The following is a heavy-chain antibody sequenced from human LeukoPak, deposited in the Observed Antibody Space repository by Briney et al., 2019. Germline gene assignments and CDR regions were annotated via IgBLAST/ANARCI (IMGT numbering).Heavy chain of an antibody. CDR2: INPSGGST. CDR1: GYTFTSYY. V-gene: IGHV1-46*01. Sequence: ASVKVSCKASGYTFTSYYMHWVRQAPGQGLEWMGIINPSGGSTSYAQKFQGRVTMTRDMATSTVYMELSSLRSEDKAVYYCARDRRILGSGDVWGKGTTVTVSS. J-gene: IGHJ6*04. D-gene: IGHD3-10*01. CDR3: ARDRRILGSGDV.